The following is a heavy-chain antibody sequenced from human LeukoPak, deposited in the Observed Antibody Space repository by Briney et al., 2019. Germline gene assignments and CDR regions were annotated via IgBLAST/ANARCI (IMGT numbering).Heavy chain of an antibody. D-gene: IGHD5-24*01. CDR3: ARDRGYNQDHAFDI. Sequence: GGSLRLSCAASGFTFSSYGMHWVRQAPGKGLEWVANIKQDGSEKYYVDSVKGRFTTSRDNAKNSLYLQMNSLRAEDTAVYYCARDRGYNQDHAFDIWGQGTMVTVSS. CDR2: IKQDGSEK. V-gene: IGHV3-7*03. J-gene: IGHJ3*02. CDR1: GFTFSSYG.